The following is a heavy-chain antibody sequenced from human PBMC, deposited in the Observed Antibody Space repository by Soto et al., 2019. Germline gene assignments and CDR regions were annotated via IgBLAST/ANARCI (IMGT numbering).Heavy chain of an antibody. J-gene: IGHJ3*02. D-gene: IGHD1-26*01. CDR1: GYTFTSYY. V-gene: IGHV1-46*01. CDR2: INPSGGST. CDR3: AICASGSTGHLNAFDI. Sequence: ASVKVSCKASGYTFTSYYMHWVRQAPGQGLEWMGIINPSGGSTSYAQKFQGRVTMTRDTSTSTVYMELSSLRSEDTAVYYCAICASGSTGHLNAFDIWGQGTMVTV.